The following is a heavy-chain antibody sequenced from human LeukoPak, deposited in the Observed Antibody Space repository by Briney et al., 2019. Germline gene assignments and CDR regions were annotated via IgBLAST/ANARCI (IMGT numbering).Heavy chain of an antibody. D-gene: IGHD6-19*01. V-gene: IGHV3-48*04. J-gene: IGHJ6*03. CDR2: ISSSSSTI. CDR1: GFTFSSYS. Sequence: PGGSLRLSCGVSGFTFSSYSMNWVRQAPGKGLEWVSYISSSSSTIYYADSVKGRFTISRDNAKNSLYLQMNSLRAEDMAVYYCARDQGLASGRRPYYMDVWGKGTTVTVSS. CDR3: ARDQGLASGRRPYYMDV.